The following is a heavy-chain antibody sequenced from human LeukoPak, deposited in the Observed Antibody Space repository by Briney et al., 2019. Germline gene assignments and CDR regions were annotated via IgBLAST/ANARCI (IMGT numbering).Heavy chain of an antibody. V-gene: IGHV3-13*01. Sequence: GGSLRLSCAAPGVSFSRNDMHWVRQPTGKRLEWVSRIGSAGDTYNAGSVKGRFTISRGNANNSLYLHMNGLRAGDTAVYYCARSGVVTNSTDFTDYYCIDVWGKGTTVTVSS. CDR2: IGSAGDT. D-gene: IGHD3-22*01. CDR3: ARSGVVTNSTDFTDYYCIDV. CDR1: GVSFSRND. J-gene: IGHJ6*03.